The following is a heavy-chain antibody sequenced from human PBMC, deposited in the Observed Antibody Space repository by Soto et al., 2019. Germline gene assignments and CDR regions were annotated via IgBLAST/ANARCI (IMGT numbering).Heavy chain of an antibody. CDR2: IYYSGFT. CDR1: GGSISSYY. Sequence: PSETLSLTCTVSGGSISSYYWSWIRQHPGKGLEWIGYIYYSGFTYYNPSLKSRVTISVDTSKNQFSLKLSSVTAADTAIYYCAKDLPGELLPTCFDSWGQGTLVTVSS. J-gene: IGHJ5*01. V-gene: IGHV4-59*06. CDR3: AKDLPGELLPTCFDS. D-gene: IGHD1-26*01.